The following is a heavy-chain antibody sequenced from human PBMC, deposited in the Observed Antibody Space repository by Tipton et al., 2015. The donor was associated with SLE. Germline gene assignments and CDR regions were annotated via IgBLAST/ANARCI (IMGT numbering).Heavy chain of an antibody. V-gene: IGHV4-39*02. J-gene: IGHJ4*01. CDR1: GGSITSNIHY. CDR3: ARGAKERITLVRVRPYYFDY. D-gene: IGHD3-10*01. CDR2: SNPSGST. Sequence: TLSLTCSVSGGSITSNIHYWGWIRQPPGKGLEWIGESNPSGSTNYNPSLKSRVTISVDTSENQLSLKLTSVTAADTSVYYCARGAKERITLVRVRPYYFDYWGQGSLVTVSS.